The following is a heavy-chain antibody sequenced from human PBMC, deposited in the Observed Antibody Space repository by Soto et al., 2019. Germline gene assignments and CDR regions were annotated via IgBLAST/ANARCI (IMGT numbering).Heavy chain of an antibody. V-gene: IGHV3-64D*06. CDR2: ISSNGGST. CDR3: VKEAGIAPSYYFDC. CDR1: GFTFSSYA. Sequence: GGSLRLSCSASGFTFSSYAMHWVRQAPGKGLEYVSAISSNGGSTYYADSVKGRFTISRDNSKNTLYLQMSSLRAEDTAVYYCVKEAGIAPSYYFDCWGQGTLVTVSS. D-gene: IGHD6-13*01. J-gene: IGHJ4*02.